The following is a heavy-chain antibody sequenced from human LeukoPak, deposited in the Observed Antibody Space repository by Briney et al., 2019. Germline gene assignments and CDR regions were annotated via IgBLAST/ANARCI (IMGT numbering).Heavy chain of an antibody. CDR1: GFTFSDYY. Sequence: GGSLRLSCAASGFTFSDYYMGWIRQAPGKGLEWLSYISGSGTTIFYADSVKGQFTISRDNAKNSLDLQMNSLRAEDTAVYYCGRDFGLIGTKRSFDIWGQGTLVTVSS. CDR2: ISGSGTTI. CDR3: GRDFGLIGTKRSFDI. J-gene: IGHJ3*02. D-gene: IGHD1-7*01. V-gene: IGHV3-11*01.